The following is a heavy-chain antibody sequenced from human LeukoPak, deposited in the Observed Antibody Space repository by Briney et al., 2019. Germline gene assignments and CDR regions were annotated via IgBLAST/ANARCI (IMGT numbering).Heavy chain of an antibody. CDR1: GFTFSSYS. V-gene: IGHV3-21*01. D-gene: IGHD6-6*01. CDR2: IGSSSSYI. CDR3: ASSSPIDY. J-gene: IGHJ4*02. Sequence: PGGSLRLSCAASGFTFSSYSMNWVRQAPGKGLEWVSSIGSSSSYIYYADSVKGRFTISRDNAKNSLYLQMNSLRAEDTAVCYCASSSPIDYWGQGTLVTVSS.